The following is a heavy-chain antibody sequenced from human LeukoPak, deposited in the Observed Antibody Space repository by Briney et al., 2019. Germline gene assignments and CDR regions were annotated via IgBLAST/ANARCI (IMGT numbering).Heavy chain of an antibody. CDR2: ISSSGSTI. J-gene: IGHJ3*02. CDR1: GFTFSDYY. CDR3: ARVEGWELLGGAFDI. V-gene: IGHV3-11*04. Sequence: GGSLRLSCAASGFTFSDYYMSWIRQAPGKGLEWVSYISSSGSTIYYADSVKGRFTISRDNSKNTLYLQMNSLRAEDTAVYYCARVEGWELLGGAFDIWGQGTMVTVSS. D-gene: IGHD1-26*01.